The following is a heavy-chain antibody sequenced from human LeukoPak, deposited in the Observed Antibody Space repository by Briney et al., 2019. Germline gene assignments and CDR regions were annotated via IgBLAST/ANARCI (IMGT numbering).Heavy chain of an antibody. D-gene: IGHD3-22*01. J-gene: IGHJ3*02. CDR3: ARDFTSYDSTADLAFDI. V-gene: IGHV1-69*01. Sequence: XXYXISWVRQAPGQGLEWMGGIIPIFGTANYAQKFQGRVTITADESTSTAYMELSSLRSEDTAVYYCARDFTSYDSTADLAFDIWGQGTMVTVSS. CDR1: XXYX. CDR2: IIPIFGTA.